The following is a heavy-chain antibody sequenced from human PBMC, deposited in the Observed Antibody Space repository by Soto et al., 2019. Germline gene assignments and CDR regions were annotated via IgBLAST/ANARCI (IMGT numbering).Heavy chain of an antibody. CDR1: GYSFSNYW. V-gene: IGHV5-51*01. D-gene: IGHD5-18*01. CDR2: IYPGDSDI. J-gene: IGHJ5*02. CDR3: ARLGYGTSLENNWFDP. Sequence: GESRKISCEGSGYSFSNYWIGWVRQMPGKGLEWMGIIYPGDSDIRYSPSFQGQVTFSADKSISTAYLQWSSLKASDTAMYYCARLGYGTSLENNWFDPWGQGTLVTVSS.